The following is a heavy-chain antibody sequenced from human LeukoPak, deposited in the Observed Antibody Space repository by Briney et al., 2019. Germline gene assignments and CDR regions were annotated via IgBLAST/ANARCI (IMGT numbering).Heavy chain of an antibody. CDR2: INPKSGGT. V-gene: IGHV1-2*02. CDR1: GYTFTGYY. CDR3: ARDIGQGSSYLYDY. Sequence: GASVKVSCKASGYTFTGYYMHWVRQAPGQGLEWMGWINPKSGGTSYAQKFQGRVTMTRDTSITTAYMELSSLRSADTALYYCARDIGQGSSYLYDYWGQGTLVTVSS. J-gene: IGHJ4*02. D-gene: IGHD6-13*01.